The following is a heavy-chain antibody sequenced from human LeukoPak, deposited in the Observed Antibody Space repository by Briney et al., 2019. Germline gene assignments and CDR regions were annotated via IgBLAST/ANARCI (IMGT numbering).Heavy chain of an antibody. D-gene: IGHD6-13*01. Sequence: GGSLRLSCAASGFTFSSYAMHWVRQAPGKGLEWVAVISYDGSNKYYADSVKGRFTISRDNAKNTLYLQMNSLRAEDTAVYYCSRRAAALGAFDYWGQGTLVTVSS. V-gene: IGHV3-30*04. J-gene: IGHJ4*02. CDR1: GFTFSSYA. CDR2: ISYDGSNK. CDR3: SRRAAALGAFDY.